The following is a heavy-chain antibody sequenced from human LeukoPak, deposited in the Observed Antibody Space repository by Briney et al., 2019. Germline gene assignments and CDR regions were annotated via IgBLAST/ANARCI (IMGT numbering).Heavy chain of an antibody. D-gene: IGHD2-2*01. CDR1: AFTFSIYG. CDR3: AKGGGPYHLPTDY. V-gene: IGHV3-30*18. J-gene: IGHJ4*02. CDR2: VSYDGRNK. Sequence: PGGSLRLSCAASAFTFSIYGMHWVRQAPGKGLEWVAAVSYDGRNKYFTESVKGRFTISRDSSKNTLYLQMNSLRSEDTAVYYCAKGGGPYHLPTDYWGQGTLVTVSS.